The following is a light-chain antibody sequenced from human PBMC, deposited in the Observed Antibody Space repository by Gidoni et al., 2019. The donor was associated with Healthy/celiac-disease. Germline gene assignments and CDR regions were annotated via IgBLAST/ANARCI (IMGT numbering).Light chain of an antibody. V-gene: IGKV1-8*01. J-gene: IGKJ1*01. Sequence: AIRTTQSPSSFSASTGDRVTITCRASQGISSYLAWYQQKPGKAPKLLIYAASTLQSGVPSRFSGSGSGTDFTLTISCLQSEDFATYYCQQYYSYPSFGQGTKVEIK. CDR1: QGISSY. CDR2: AAS. CDR3: QQYYSYPS.